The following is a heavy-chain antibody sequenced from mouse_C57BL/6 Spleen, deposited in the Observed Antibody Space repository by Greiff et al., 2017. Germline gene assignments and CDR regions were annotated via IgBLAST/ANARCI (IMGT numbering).Heavy chain of an antibody. J-gene: IGHJ4*01. CDR3: ATLLRSMDY. Sequence: LQESGAELARPGASVTLSCTASVYTFTSYGISWVKQRTGQGLEWIGEIYPRSGNTYYNEKFKGKATLTADKSSSTAYMELRSLTSEDSAVYFCATLLRSMDYWGQGTSVTVSS. CDR1: VYTFTSYG. CDR2: IYPRSGNT. D-gene: IGHD1-1*01. V-gene: IGHV1-81*01.